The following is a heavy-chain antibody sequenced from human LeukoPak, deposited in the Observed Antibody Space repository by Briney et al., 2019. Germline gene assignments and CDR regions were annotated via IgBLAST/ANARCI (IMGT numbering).Heavy chain of an antibody. CDR3: AREGHSSGYYPYFDY. CDR2: INPSGGST. D-gene: IGHD3-22*01. Sequence: ASVKVSCKASGYSFTSYYMHWVRQAPGQGLEWMGIINPSGGSTSYAQKFQGRVTMTRDTSTNTVYMELSSLRSDDTAMYYCAREGHSSGYYPYFDYWGQGTLVTVSS. J-gene: IGHJ4*02. CDR1: GYSFTSYY. V-gene: IGHV1-46*01.